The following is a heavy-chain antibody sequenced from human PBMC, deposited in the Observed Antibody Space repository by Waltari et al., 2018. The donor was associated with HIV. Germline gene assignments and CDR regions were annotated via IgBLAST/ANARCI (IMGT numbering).Heavy chain of an antibody. D-gene: IGHD1-26*01. Sequence: QLQLRASGPGLVKPLETVALNYSVSGGSLTSYILSCYRQPPAKGLEWIGYLHSTDSAKYSPSLQSRVTRSVDTSKTVFSLQLNAVTAADTAVYYCARGSFGGNPGYWGRGTLITVSS. CDR1: GGSLTSYI. CDR3: ARGSFGGNPGY. CDR2: LHSTDSA. J-gene: IGHJ4*02. V-gene: IGHV4-59*01.